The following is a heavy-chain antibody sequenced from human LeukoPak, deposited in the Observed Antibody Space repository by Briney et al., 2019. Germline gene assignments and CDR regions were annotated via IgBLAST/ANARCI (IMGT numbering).Heavy chain of an antibody. CDR3: ARGGGIAVAGI. Sequence: SETLSLTCTVSGGSISSYYWNWIRQPPGKGLEWIGYIYYSGSTNYNPSLKSRVTISVDTSKNQFSLKLSSVTAADTAVYYCARGGGIAVAGIWGQGTMVTVSS. V-gene: IGHV4-59*08. CDR1: GGSISSYY. J-gene: IGHJ3*02. CDR2: IYYSGST. D-gene: IGHD6-19*01.